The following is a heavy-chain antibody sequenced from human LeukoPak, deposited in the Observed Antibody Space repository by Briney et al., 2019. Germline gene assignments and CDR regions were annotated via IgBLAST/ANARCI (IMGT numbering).Heavy chain of an antibody. J-gene: IGHJ6*02. V-gene: IGHV3-23*01. CDR2: ISNTGGST. CDR3: AKAPGYYYYYGMDV. Sequence: GGSLRLSCAASGFTFNSYAMSWVRQAPGKGLEWVSSISNTGGSTYDADSMKGRFTISRDNSKNTLYLQMNSLRAEDTAVYYCAKAPGYYYYYGMDVWGPGTTVTVSS. CDR1: GFTFNSYA.